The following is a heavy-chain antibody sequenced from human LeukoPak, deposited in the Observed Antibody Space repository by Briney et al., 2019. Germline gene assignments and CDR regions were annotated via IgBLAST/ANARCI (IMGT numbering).Heavy chain of an antibody. Sequence: PGGSLRLSCAASGFTFSSYGMSWVRQAPGKGLEWVSAINTSGGSTYYADSVKGRFTISRDNSKNTLYLQLNSLRAEDTAVYYCAKVMDRDIVATIRLGSQYYFDYWGQGTLVTVSS. J-gene: IGHJ4*02. CDR3: AKVMDRDIVATIRLGSQYYFDY. CDR2: INTSGGST. CDR1: GFTFSSYG. D-gene: IGHD5-12*01. V-gene: IGHV3-23*01.